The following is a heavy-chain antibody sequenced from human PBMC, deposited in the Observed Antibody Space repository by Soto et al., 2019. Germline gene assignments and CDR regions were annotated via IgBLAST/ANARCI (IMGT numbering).Heavy chain of an antibody. D-gene: IGHD3-10*01. Sequence: GESLRLSCAASGFTFSSYAMSWVRQAPGKGLEWVSAISGSGGSTYYADSVKGRFTISRDNSKNTLYLQMNSLRAEDTAVYYCARGGGYYYGSGSYSDAFDIWGQGTMVTVSS. J-gene: IGHJ3*02. CDR2: ISGSGGST. V-gene: IGHV3-23*01. CDR1: GFTFSSYA. CDR3: ARGGGYYYGSGSYSDAFDI.